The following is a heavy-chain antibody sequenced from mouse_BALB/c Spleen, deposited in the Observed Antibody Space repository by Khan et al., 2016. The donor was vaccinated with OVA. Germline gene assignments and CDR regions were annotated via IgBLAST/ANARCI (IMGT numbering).Heavy chain of an antibody. CDR1: GYTFTSYW. CDR2: IFPGTGTT. CDR3: ARGYFGNYEFAY. D-gene: IGHD2-1*01. J-gene: IGHJ3*01. V-gene: IGHV1S132*01. Sequence: QVQLKESGAELVKPGASVKLSCKTSGYTFTSYWIQWVKQRPGQGLGWIGQIFPGTGTTYYNENFKGKATLTVDTSSNPAYMQFSSLTSEDSAVDFCARGYFGNYEFAYWGQGTLVTVSP.